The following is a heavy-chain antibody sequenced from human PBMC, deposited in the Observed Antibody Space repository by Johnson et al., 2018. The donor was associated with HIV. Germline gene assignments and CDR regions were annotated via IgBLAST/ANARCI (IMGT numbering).Heavy chain of an antibody. V-gene: IGHV3-30*04. Sequence: QVQLVESGGGVVQPGRSLILSCAASGFTFSSYAMHWVRQAPGKGLEWVAVISYDGSNKYYADSVKGRFTISRDNSKNTLYLQMNSLRAEDTAVYYCARGGYYYDSYDAFDIWGQGTMVTVSS. CDR3: ARGGYYYDSYDAFDI. D-gene: IGHD3-22*01. CDR1: GFTFSSYA. J-gene: IGHJ3*02. CDR2: ISYDGSNK.